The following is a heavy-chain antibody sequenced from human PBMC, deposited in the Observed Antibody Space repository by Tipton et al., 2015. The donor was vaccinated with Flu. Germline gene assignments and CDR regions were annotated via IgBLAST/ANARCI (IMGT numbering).Heavy chain of an antibody. Sequence: TLSLTCTVSGGSITSNTYHWAWIRQPPGKGLEWIASGYYSGTTYYNPSLKSRLTIPLDTSKNRFSLKMNSVTAADTALYYCATIYAGYDHDYYYAVDVWGQGTMITVSS. CDR3: ATIYAGYDHDYYYAVDV. CDR1: GGSITSNTYH. CDR2: GYYSGTT. J-gene: IGHJ6*02. D-gene: IGHD5-12*01. V-gene: IGHV4-39*07.